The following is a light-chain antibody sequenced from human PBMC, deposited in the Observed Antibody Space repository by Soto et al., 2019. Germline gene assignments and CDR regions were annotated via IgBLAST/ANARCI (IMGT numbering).Light chain of an antibody. J-gene: IGKJ1*01. CDR3: QQYNRWPAT. CDR2: DAS. Sequence: EIVMTQSPATLSVSPGERVTLSCRASQSVTNSLAWYQQRPGQAPRLLIYDASTRATDFPARFTGSGYGTEFTLTISSPQSEDLAIYYCQQYNRWPATFGQGTKVEIK. CDR1: QSVTNS. V-gene: IGKV3-15*01.